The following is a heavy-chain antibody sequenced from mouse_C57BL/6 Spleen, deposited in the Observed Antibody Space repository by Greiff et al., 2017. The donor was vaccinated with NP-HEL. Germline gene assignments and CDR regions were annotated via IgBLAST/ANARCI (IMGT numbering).Heavy chain of an antibody. V-gene: IGHV1-59*01. CDR1: GYTFTSYW. CDR3: ARYGFTTVVPYYFDY. J-gene: IGHJ2*01. CDR2: IDPSDSYT. Sequence: QVQLQQPGAELVRPGTSVKLSCKASGYTFTSYWMHWVKQRPGRGLEWIGVIDPSDSYTNYNQKFKGKATLTVDTSSSTAYMQLSSLTSEDSAVYYCARYGFTTVVPYYFDYWGQGTTLTVSS. D-gene: IGHD1-1*01.